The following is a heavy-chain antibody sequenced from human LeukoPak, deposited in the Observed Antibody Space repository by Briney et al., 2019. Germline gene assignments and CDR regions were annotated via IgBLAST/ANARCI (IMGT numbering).Heavy chain of an antibody. CDR3: AKQGRDHCSGGSCYLFDY. Sequence: GRSLRLSCAPSGFTFISFGMHWVRQAPGKGLQWVALISFDGGDKYYADSVKGRFTISRDNSKDTLFLQMNSLISEATAVYYCAKQGRDHCSGGSCYLFDYWGQGTLVTVSS. CDR2: ISFDGGDK. V-gene: IGHV3-30*18. CDR1: GFTFISFG. D-gene: IGHD2-15*01. J-gene: IGHJ4*02.